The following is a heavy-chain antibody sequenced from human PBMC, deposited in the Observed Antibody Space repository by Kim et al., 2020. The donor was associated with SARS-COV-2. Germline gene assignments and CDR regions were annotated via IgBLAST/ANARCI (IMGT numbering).Heavy chain of an antibody. CDR2: INPSGGST. CDR1: GYTFTSYY. D-gene: IGHD6-13*01. J-gene: IGHJ4*02. Sequence: ASVKVSCKASGYTFTSYYMHWVRQAPGQGLEWMGIINPSGGSTSYAQKFQGRVTMTRDTSTSTVYMELSSLRSEDTAVYYCARDDPGYSSSQMRVYFDYWGQGTLVTVSS. V-gene: IGHV1-46*01. CDR3: ARDDPGYSSSQMRVYFDY.